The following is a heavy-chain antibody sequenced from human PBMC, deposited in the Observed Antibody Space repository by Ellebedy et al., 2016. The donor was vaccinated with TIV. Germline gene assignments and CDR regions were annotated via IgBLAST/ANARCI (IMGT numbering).Heavy chain of an antibody. J-gene: IGHJ6*02. CDR1: GYTFTGYY. CDR3: ARGNNDYGDTNYYYYGMDV. D-gene: IGHD4-17*01. Sequence: ASVKVSXXASGYTFTGYYMHWVRQAPGQGLEWMGWINPNSGGTNYAQKFQGRVTMTRDTSISTAYMELSRLRSDDTAVYYCARGNNDYGDTNYYYYGMDVWGQGTTVTVSS. CDR2: INPNSGGT. V-gene: IGHV1-2*02.